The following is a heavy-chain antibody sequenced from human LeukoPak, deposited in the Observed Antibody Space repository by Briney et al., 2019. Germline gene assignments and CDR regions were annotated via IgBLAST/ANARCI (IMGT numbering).Heavy chain of an antibody. V-gene: IGHV1-69*01. Sequence: ASVKVSCKASGGTFSSYAISWVRQAPGQGLEWMGGIIPIFGTANYAQKFQGRVTITADESTSTAYMELSSLRSEDTAVYYCARGDIAVAGTEYYGMDVWGQGTTVTVSS. J-gene: IGHJ6*02. CDR3: ARGDIAVAGTEYYGMDV. D-gene: IGHD6-19*01. CDR2: IIPIFGTA. CDR1: GGTFSSYA.